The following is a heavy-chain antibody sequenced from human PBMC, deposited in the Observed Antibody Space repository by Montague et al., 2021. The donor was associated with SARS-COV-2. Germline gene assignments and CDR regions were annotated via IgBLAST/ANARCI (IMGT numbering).Heavy chain of an antibody. J-gene: IGHJ4*02. V-gene: IGHV6-1*01. CDR3: VRGIEAAGSYDY. D-gene: IGHD6-13*01. Sequence: CAISGDSVSSNSATWNWIRQSPSRGLEWLGRTYYRSMWKSDYARSVKSRIAINPDTSKNQFSLRLSSVTPEGTALYYCVRGIEAAGSYDYWGQGTLVTVSS. CDR2: TYYRSMWKS. CDR1: GDSVSSNSAT.